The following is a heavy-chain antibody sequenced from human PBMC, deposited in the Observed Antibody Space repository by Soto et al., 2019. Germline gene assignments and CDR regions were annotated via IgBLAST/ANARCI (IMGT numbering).Heavy chain of an antibody. J-gene: IGHJ6*02. D-gene: IGHD5-12*01. CDR3: ARHNWGYSGYDDLDYYYGMDV. Sequence: PGESLKISCKGSGYSFTSYWIGWVRQMPGKGLEWMGIIYPGDSDTRYSPSFQGQVTISADKSISTAYLQWSSLKASDTAMYYCARHNWGYSGYDDLDYYYGMDVWGQGTTVTVSS. CDR1: GYSFTSYW. CDR2: IYPGDSDT. V-gene: IGHV5-51*01.